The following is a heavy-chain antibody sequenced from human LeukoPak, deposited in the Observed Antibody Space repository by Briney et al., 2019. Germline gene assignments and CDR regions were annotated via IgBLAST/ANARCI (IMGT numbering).Heavy chain of an antibody. V-gene: IGHV3-23*01. CDR1: GITLSNYG. J-gene: IGHJ4*02. CDR3: AKRGVVIRVILVGFHKEAYYFDS. D-gene: IGHD3-22*01. Sequence: PGGSVRLSCAVSGITLSNYGMTWVRQAPGKGLEWVASISDTCGRTNYADSVKGRFTISRDNPKNTLYLQMNSLRAEDTAVYLCAKRGVVIRVILVGFHKEAYYFDSWGQGALVTVSS. CDR2: ISDTCGRT.